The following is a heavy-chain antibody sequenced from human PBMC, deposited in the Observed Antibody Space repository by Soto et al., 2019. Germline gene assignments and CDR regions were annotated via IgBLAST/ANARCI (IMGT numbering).Heavy chain of an antibody. D-gene: IGHD6-13*01. CDR2: INAGNGNT. Sequence: GASVKVSCTASGYTVTSYAMHWVRQAPGQRLEWMGWINAGNGNTKYSQKFQGRVTITRDTSASTAYMELSSLRSEDTAVYYCARDQLRRGAAAGQLDYYYYGMDVWGQGTTVTVAS. J-gene: IGHJ6*02. CDR1: GYTVTSYA. CDR3: ARDQLRRGAAAGQLDYYYYGMDV. V-gene: IGHV1-3*01.